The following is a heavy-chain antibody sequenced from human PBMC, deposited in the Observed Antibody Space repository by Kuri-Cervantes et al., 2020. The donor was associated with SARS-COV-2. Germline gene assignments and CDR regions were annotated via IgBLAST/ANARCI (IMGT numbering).Heavy chain of an antibody. J-gene: IGHJ4*02. V-gene: IGHV3-23*01. Sequence: GGSLRLSCAASGFAFSSHSMTWLRQAPGRELEWVSAISGNSVWIYYADSVKGRFTISRDNSKNIVYLQMNSLGADDTAVYYCGPLPRYAYDFDKWGQGSLVTVSS. D-gene: IGHD3-9*01. CDR1: GFAFSSHS. CDR3: GPLPRYAYDFDK. CDR2: ISGNSVWI.